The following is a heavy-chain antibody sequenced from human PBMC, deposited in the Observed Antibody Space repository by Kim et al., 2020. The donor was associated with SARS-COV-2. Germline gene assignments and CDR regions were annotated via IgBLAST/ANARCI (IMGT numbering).Heavy chain of an antibody. Sequence: ASVKVSCKASGYTFTSYGISWVRQAPGQGLEWMGWISAYNGNTNYAQKLQGRVTMTTDTSTSTAYMELRSLGSDDTAVYYCASATTSLYYGMDVGGQGTTVTVSS. CDR2: ISAYNGNT. CDR1: GYTFTSYG. V-gene: IGHV1-18*01. J-gene: IGHJ6*02. CDR3: ASATTSLYYGMDV. D-gene: IGHD1-26*01.